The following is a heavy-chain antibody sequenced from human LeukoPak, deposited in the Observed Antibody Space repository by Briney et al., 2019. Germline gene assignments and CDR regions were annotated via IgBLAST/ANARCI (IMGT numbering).Heavy chain of an antibody. D-gene: IGHD3-9*01. CDR2: IYYSGST. CDR3: ARSKDILTGYCFDY. J-gene: IGHJ4*02. CDR1: GGSISSSSYY. V-gene: IGHV4-39*07. Sequence: SETLSLTCSVSGGSISSSSYYWGWIRQPPGKGLKWIGSIYYSGSTSYNPSLKSLVTISVDTSKNQFSLKVTSVTAADTAVYYCARSKDILTGYCFDYWGQGTLVTVSS.